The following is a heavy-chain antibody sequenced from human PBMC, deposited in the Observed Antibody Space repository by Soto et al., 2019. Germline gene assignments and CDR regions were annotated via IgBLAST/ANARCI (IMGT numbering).Heavy chain of an antibody. J-gene: IGHJ6*03. CDR1: GYTFTSYA. D-gene: IGHD3-10*01. V-gene: IGHV1-3*01. CDR2: INAGNGNT. CDR3: ARVGVGSRYYYYMHV. Sequence: ASVKVSCKASGYTFTSYAMHWVRQAPGQRLEWMGWINAGNGNTKYSQKFQGRVTITRDTSARTAYMELSSLRSEDTAVYYCARVGVGSRYYYYMHVWGTRPTVTVS.